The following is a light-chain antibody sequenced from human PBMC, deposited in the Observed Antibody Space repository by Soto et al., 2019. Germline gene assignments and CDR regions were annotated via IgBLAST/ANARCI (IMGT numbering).Light chain of an antibody. CDR3: QQYNQWPWT. J-gene: IGKJ1*01. CDR2: GAS. V-gene: IGKV3-15*01. CDR1: QSVSSD. Sequence: EIVMTQSPATLSVSPGEGATLSCRASQSVSSDLAWYQQKPGQAPRLFIYGASTRATGIPARFSGSGSGTGFTLTISSLQSEDFALYYCQQYNQWPWTFGQGTKVDIK.